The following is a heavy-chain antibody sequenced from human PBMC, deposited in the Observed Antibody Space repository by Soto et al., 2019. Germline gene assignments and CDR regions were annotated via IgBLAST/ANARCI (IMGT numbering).Heavy chain of an antibody. D-gene: IGHD6-19*01. Sequence: QEQLVQSGAEVKKPGSSVKVSCKVSGGTFNTFAISWVRQAPGQGLEWMGGIIPIFNTAKYAQKFQGRVTITADKSTSTVHMELSSLRSEDTAVYYCARQTVSSGWHYDNWFDPWGQGTLVTVSS. CDR2: IIPIFNTA. CDR1: GGTFNTFA. CDR3: ARQTVSSGWHYDNWFDP. V-gene: IGHV1-69*06. J-gene: IGHJ5*02.